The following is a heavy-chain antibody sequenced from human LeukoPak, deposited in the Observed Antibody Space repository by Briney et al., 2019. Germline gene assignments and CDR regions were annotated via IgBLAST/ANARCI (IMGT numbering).Heavy chain of an antibody. V-gene: IGHV3-23*01. CDR1: GFTFSSYA. CDR3: AKPLRFLEWFDDY. Sequence: GGSLRLSCAASGFTFSSYAMSWVRQAPGKGLEWVSAISGSGGSTYYAGSVKGRFTISRDNSKNTLYLQMNSLRAEDTAVYYCAKPLRFLEWFDDYWGQGTLVTVSS. D-gene: IGHD3-3*01. CDR2: ISGSGGST. J-gene: IGHJ4*02.